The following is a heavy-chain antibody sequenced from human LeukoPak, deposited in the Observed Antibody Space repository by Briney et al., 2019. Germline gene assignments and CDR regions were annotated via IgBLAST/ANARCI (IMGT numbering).Heavy chain of an antibody. Sequence: SETLSLTCAVSGYPISSGYYWGWIRQPPGKGLEWIGSIYHSGSTYYNPSLKSRVTISVDTSKNQFSLKLSSVTAADTAVYYCARASYYYDSSGYSHFDYWGRGTLVTVSS. V-gene: IGHV4-38-2*01. CDR2: IYHSGST. J-gene: IGHJ4*02. CDR1: GYPISSGYY. CDR3: ARASYYYDSSGYSHFDY. D-gene: IGHD3-22*01.